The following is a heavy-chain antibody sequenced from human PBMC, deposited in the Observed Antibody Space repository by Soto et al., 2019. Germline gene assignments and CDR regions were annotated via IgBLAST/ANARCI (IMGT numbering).Heavy chain of an antibody. J-gene: IGHJ6*02. D-gene: IGHD3-3*01. CDR2: ISGSGGST. V-gene: IGHV3-23*01. CDR3: AKDSPTYDFWSGPTEYGMDV. Sequence: PGGSLRLSCAASGFTFSSYSMSWVRQAPGKGLEWVSAISGSGGSTYYADSVKGRFTISRDNSKNTLYLQMNSLRAEDTAVYYCAKDSPTYDFWSGPTEYGMDVWGQGTTVTVSS. CDR1: GFTFSSYS.